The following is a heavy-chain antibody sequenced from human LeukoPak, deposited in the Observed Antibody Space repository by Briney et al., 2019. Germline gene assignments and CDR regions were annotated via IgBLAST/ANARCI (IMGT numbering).Heavy chain of an antibody. CDR1: GFSFSTYA. V-gene: IGHV3-23*01. Sequence: PGGSLRLSCAASGFSFSTYAMGWVRQAPGKGLEWVSIISDNGVYAYYADSVKGRFTISRDNSKDTLYLQMNSLRAEDTVVYYCSKRDIVAGVVDRWGQGALVTVSS. CDR3: SKRDIVAGVVDR. CDR2: ISDNGVYA. D-gene: IGHD5-12*01. J-gene: IGHJ4*02.